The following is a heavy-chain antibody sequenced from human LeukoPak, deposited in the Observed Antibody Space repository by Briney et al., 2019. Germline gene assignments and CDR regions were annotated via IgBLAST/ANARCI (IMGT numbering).Heavy chain of an antibody. CDR2: INPNSGGT. CDR1: GYTFTGYY. V-gene: IGHV1-2*02. J-gene: IGHJ4*02. D-gene: IGHD3-22*01. CDR3: ARDRGLVYYYDSSGYSNFDY. Sequence: GASVKVSCKASGYTFTGYYMHWVRQAPGQGLEWMGWINPNSGGTNYAQKFQGRVTVTRDTSISTAYMELSRLRSDDTAVYYCARDRGLVYYYDSSGYSNFDYWGQGTLVTVSS.